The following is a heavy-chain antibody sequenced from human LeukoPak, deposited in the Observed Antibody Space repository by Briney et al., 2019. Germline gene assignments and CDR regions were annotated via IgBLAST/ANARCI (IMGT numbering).Heavy chain of an antibody. D-gene: IGHD1-26*01. V-gene: IGHV4-59*01. CDR1: GGSISGYF. CDR3: ARHGIVGAKIAFDI. CDR2: IYYSGST. J-gene: IGHJ3*02. Sequence: SETLSLTCTVSGGSISGYFWSWIRQPPGKGLEWIGYIYYSGSTNYNPSLESRVTMSVDTSKNQFSLKLASVTAADTAVYYCARHGIVGAKIAFDIWGQGTMVTVSS.